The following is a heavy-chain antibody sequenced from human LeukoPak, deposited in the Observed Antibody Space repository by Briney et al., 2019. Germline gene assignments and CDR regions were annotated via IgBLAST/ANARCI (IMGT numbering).Heavy chain of an antibody. Sequence: ASVKVSCKASGYTFTSYGISWVRQAPGQGLEWMGWISAYNGNTNYAQKLQGRVTMTTDTSTSTAYMELRSLRSDDTAVYYCASFGIYYDSSGPAYGFDPWGKGTLVTVSS. CDR1: GYTFTSYG. CDR2: ISAYNGNT. CDR3: ASFGIYYDSSGPAYGFDP. D-gene: IGHD3-22*01. J-gene: IGHJ5*02. V-gene: IGHV1-18*01.